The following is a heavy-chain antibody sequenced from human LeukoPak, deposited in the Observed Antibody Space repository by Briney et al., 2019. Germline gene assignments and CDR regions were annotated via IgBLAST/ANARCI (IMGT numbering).Heavy chain of an antibody. D-gene: IGHD6-25*01. J-gene: IGHJ6*03. V-gene: IGHV3-53*05. Sequence: PGGSLRLSCVASGFTVSSYYVSWVRQAPGRGLEWVSVIYSGGSAYYADSVKGRFTISRDNSNNSVYLQMNSLRTEDTALYYCAKSGYYYYMDVWGKGTTVTVSS. CDR2: IYSGGSA. CDR1: GFTVSSYY. CDR3: AKSGYYYYMDV.